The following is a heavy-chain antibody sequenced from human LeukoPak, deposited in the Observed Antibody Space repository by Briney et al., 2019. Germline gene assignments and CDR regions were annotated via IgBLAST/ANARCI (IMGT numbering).Heavy chain of an antibody. CDR1: GYTFTGHY. D-gene: IGHD6-13*01. CDR3: ARESSIPAAGTVGNWFDP. V-gene: IGHV1-2*02. CDR2: INPNSGGT. J-gene: IGHJ5*02. Sequence: ASVKVSCKASGYTFTGHYIHWVRRAPGQGLEWMGWINPNSGGTNYAQKFQGRVTMTRDTSISTAYMDLSGLTSDDTAVYYCARESSIPAAGTVGNWFDPWGQGTLVTVSS.